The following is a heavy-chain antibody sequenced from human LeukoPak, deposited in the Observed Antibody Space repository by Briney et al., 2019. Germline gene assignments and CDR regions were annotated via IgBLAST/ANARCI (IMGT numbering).Heavy chain of an antibody. CDR3: VRIYCTSTSCYGDSYYGMDV. J-gene: IGHJ6*02. D-gene: IGHD2-2*01. V-gene: IGHV4-59*04. Sequence: SETLSLTCTVSGDSVNSYHWSWIRQPPGKGLEWIGYIYNGGSTYYNPSLKTRVTMSVDTSENQFSLKLSSVTAADSTVYYCVRIYCTSTSCYGDSYYGMDVWGQGTTVTVSS. CDR2: IYNGGST. CDR1: GDSVNSYH.